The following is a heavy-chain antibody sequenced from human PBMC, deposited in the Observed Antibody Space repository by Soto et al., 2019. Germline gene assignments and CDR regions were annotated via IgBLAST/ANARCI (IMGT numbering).Heavy chain of an antibody. J-gene: IGHJ6*01. V-gene: IGHV4-31*03. D-gene: IGHD2-2*02. Sequence: TLSLTCTVSGGSISSGGHYCSWIRQHPGKGLEWIEYIYYSGSTYYTTSLKSRVTISVDTSKNQFSLKWSFVSAADSAVYYCARDPGYCSSTGCYRDYYYYGMDVWGQGSTLDVCS. CDR1: GGSISSGGHY. CDR3: ARDPGYCSSTGCYRDYYYYGMDV. CDR2: IYYSGST.